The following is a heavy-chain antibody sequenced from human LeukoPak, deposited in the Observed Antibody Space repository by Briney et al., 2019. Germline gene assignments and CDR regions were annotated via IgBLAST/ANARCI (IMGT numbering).Heavy chain of an antibody. CDR3: AREDSGWYVDY. CDR1: GYSFNDYY. CDR2: INPNSAGT. J-gene: IGHJ4*02. Sequence: ASVKVSCKASGYSFNDYYMHWVRQAPGQGLEWMGWINPNSAGTNYAQKFEGRVTMTRDTSISTAYMELSRLRSDDTAVHYCAREDSGWYVDYWGQGTLVTVSS. D-gene: IGHD6-19*01. V-gene: IGHV1-2*02.